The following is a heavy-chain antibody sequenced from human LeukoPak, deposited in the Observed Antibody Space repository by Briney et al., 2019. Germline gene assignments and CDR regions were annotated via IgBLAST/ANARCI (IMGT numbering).Heavy chain of an antibody. Sequence: PSETLSLTCAVYGGSFSGYYWSWIRQPPGKGLEWIGEINHSGSTNYNPSLKSRVTISVDTSKNQFSLKLSSVTAADTAVYYCATVYSGSPHYWGQGTLVTVSS. J-gene: IGHJ4*02. V-gene: IGHV4-34*01. CDR2: INHSGST. D-gene: IGHD1-26*01. CDR1: GGSFSGYY. CDR3: ATVYSGSPHY.